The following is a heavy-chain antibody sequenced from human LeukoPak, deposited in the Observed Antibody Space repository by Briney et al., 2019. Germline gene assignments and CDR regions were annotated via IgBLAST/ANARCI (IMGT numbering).Heavy chain of an antibody. CDR2: ISSSSSYV. Sequence: PGGSLRLSCAASGFTFSSYSMTWVRQAPGKGLEWVSSISSSSSYVYYADSVEGRFTISRDNSKSTVYLEINSLRSEDTAIYYCARGFNDFWSGSQLEYWGQGTLVTVSS. V-gene: IGHV3-21*01. CDR1: GFTFSSYS. D-gene: IGHD3-3*01. J-gene: IGHJ4*02. CDR3: ARGFNDFWSGSQLEY.